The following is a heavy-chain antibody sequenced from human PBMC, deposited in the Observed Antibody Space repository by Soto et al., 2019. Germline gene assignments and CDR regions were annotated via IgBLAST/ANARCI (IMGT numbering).Heavy chain of an antibody. CDR2: VRSRTNSFAT. D-gene: IGHD3-10*02. Sequence: EVQLVESGGDLVQPGGSLKLSCAGSGFTFSGAAMHWVRQAPGKGLGRVGRVRSRTNSFATAYAASLKGRYTISRDDSKTTTYLQMNRLRADDTAGDYCTRRMNDYIRFYYYYGLDGWGQGTAVTGSS. V-gene: IGHV3-73*01. CDR3: TRRMNDYIRFYYYYGLDG. J-gene: IGHJ6*02. CDR1: GFTFSGAA.